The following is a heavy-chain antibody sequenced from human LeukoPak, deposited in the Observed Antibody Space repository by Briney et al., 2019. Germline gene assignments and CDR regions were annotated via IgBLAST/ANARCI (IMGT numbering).Heavy chain of an antibody. Sequence: GGSLRLSCEASGFTFSNYAVSWVRQAPGNPGKGLEWVSAISGSGGNTYSADSEKGRFTISRDNSKNPLYLQMNSLRAEDTAVYYCAKGAGYYDYVWGSYDYYYGMDVWGQGTTVTVSS. D-gene: IGHD3-16*01. CDR2: ISGSGGNT. V-gene: IGHV3-23*01. CDR3: AKGAGYYDYVWGSYDYYYGMDV. J-gene: IGHJ6*02. CDR1: GFTFSNYA.